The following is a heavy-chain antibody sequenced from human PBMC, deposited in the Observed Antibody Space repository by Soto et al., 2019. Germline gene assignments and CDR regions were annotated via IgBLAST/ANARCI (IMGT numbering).Heavy chain of an antibody. Sequence: EWIGYIYYSGSTNYNPSLKSRVTISVDTSKNQFSLKLSSVTAADTAVYYCARAYDILTSYYISEYDYYDYMDVWGKGTTV. V-gene: IGHV4-59*01. J-gene: IGHJ6*03. CDR2: IYYSGST. D-gene: IGHD3-9*01. CDR3: ARAYDILTSYYISEYDYYDYMDV.